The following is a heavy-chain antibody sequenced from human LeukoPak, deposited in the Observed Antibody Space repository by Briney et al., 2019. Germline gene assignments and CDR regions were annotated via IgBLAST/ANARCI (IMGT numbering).Heavy chain of an antibody. J-gene: IGHJ4*02. CDR2: IYSGGST. CDR3: ARKGIVGVIDY. V-gene: IGHV3-66*01. D-gene: IGHD1-26*01. Sequence: GGSLRLSCAASGFTVSSNYMSWVRQAPGKGLEWGSVIYSGGSTYYADSVKGRFTISRDNSKNTLYLQMNSLRAEDTAVYYCARKGIVGVIDYWGQGTLVTVSS. CDR1: GFTVSSNY.